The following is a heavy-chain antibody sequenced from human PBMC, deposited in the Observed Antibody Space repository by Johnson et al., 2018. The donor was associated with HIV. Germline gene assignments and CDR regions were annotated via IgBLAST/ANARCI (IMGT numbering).Heavy chain of an antibody. Sequence: QVQLVESGGGVVQPGGSLRLSCAASGFTFSDYGMHWVRQAPGKGLEWVSFIHYDGTNKYSPDSVKGRFTISRDNSKNTVYLQMNRLRTEDTAVYYCAKIRRAYYEDAFDIWGQGTMVTVSS. CDR1: GFTFSDYG. V-gene: IGHV3-30*02. CDR3: AKIRRAYYEDAFDI. D-gene: IGHD3-22*01. CDR2: IHYDGTNK. J-gene: IGHJ3*02.